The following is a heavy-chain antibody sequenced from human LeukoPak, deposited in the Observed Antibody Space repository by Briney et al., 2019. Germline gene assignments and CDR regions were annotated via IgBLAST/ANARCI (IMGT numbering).Heavy chain of an antibody. CDR3: AKRGVVIRVILVGFHKEAYYFES. V-gene: IGHV3-23*01. Sequence: GGSLRLSCAASGITLSNYGMSWVRQAPGKGLEWVAGISDSGGSTKYADSVKGRFTISRDNSKNTLVLQMNSLRAEDTAVYFCAKRGVVIRVILVGFHKEAYYFESWGQGALVTVSS. CDR1: GITLSNYG. D-gene: IGHD3-22*01. J-gene: IGHJ4*02. CDR2: ISDSGGST.